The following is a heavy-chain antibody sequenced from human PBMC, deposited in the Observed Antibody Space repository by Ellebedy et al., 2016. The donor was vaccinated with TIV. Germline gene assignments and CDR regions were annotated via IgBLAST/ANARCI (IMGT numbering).Heavy chain of an antibody. CDR3: ARDHYSQDDGGRWIHSHFDY. J-gene: IGHJ4*02. D-gene: IGHD5-24*01. V-gene: IGHV4-38-2*02. CDR2: IYQSGAT. Sequence: MPSETLSLTCTVSGYSISSGYFWGWIRRSPGRGLEWIGTIYQSGATNYSPSLKSRLTISVDTSKNQFSLKLSSVTAADTAVYYCARDHYSQDDGGRWIHSHFDYWGQGTLVTVSP. CDR1: GYSISSGYF.